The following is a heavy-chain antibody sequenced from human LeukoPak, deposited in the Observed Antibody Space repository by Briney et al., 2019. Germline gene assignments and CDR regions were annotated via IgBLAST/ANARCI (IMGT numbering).Heavy chain of an antibody. CDR1: GFTVSSNY. CDR2: IYSGGGT. J-gene: IGHJ4*02. V-gene: IGHV3-53*01. CDR3: ARVVGYYDSSGSRFDS. Sequence: GGSLRLSCAASGFTVSSNYMSWVRQAPGKGLEWVSLIYSGGGTDYADAVKGRSTISRDNSKNTLYLQMNSLRAEDTAVYYCARVVGYYDSSGSRFDSWGQGTLVTVSS. D-gene: IGHD3-22*01.